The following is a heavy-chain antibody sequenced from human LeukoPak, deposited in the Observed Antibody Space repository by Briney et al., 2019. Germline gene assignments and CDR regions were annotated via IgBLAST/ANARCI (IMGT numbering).Heavy chain of an antibody. CDR3: ARDEPQGGDFWSGYPKNWFDP. CDR1: GFTFRDYW. Sequence: GGSLRLSCAASGFTFRDYWMHWVRQAPGKGLVWVSRLHSDGSNTTYADSVKGRFTISRDNSKNTLYLQMNSLRAEDTAVYYCARDEPQGGDFWSGYPKNWFDPWGQGTLVTVSS. CDR2: LHSDGSNT. J-gene: IGHJ5*02. V-gene: IGHV3-74*01. D-gene: IGHD3-3*01.